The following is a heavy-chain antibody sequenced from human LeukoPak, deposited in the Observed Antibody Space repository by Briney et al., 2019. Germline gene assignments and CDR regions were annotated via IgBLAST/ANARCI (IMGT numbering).Heavy chain of an antibody. CDR3: AKDISDSSGGFDY. CDR1: GFTFDDYA. Sequence: GGSLRLSCAASGFTFDDYAMHWVRQAPGKGLEWVSGISWNSGSIGYADSVKGRFTISRDSAKNSLYLQMNSLRAEDTALYYCAKDISDSSGGFDYWGQGTLVTVSS. V-gene: IGHV3-9*01. J-gene: IGHJ4*02. CDR2: ISWNSGSI. D-gene: IGHD3-22*01.